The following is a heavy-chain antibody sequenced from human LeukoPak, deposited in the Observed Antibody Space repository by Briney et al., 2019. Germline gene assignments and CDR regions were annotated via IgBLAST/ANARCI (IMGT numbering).Heavy chain of an antibody. CDR3: ARDQSNYYDSSGYSY. CDR2: IKQDGSEK. V-gene: IGHV3-7*01. Sequence: GGSPRLSCAASGFTFSSYWMSWVRQAPGEGLEWVANIKQDGSEKYYVDSVKGRFTISRDNAKNSLYLQMNSLRAEDTAVYYCARDQSNYYDSSGYSYWGQGTLVTVPS. CDR1: GFTFSSYW. D-gene: IGHD3-22*01. J-gene: IGHJ4*02.